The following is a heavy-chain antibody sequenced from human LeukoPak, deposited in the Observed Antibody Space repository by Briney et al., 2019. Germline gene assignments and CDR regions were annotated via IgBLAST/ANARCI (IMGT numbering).Heavy chain of an antibody. CDR3: ATIPMVRGIIVDY. CDR1: AYTFTNYY. D-gene: IGHD3-10*01. CDR2: VNPSGDRT. J-gene: IGHJ4*02. V-gene: IGHV1-46*01. Sequence: ASVKVSCKASAYTFTNYYIHWVRQAPGQGLEWVGIVNPSGDRTNFAQKFQGRVTLTRDPSTTTVYMELSSLKSEDTAMYYCATIPMVRGIIVDYWGQGTLITVSS.